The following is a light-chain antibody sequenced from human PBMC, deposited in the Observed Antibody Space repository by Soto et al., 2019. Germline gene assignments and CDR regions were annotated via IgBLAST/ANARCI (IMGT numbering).Light chain of an antibody. J-gene: IGLJ2*01. V-gene: IGLV6-57*02. CDR1: SGSIASNY. CDR2: EDN. CDR3: QSYDSSNPVV. Sequence: NFMLTQPHSVSESPGKTVTISCTGSSGSIASNYVQWYQQRPGSAPTTVIYEDNQRPSGVPDRFSGSIDSSSNSASLTISGLKTEDEADYYCQSYDSSNPVVFGGGTKHTVL.